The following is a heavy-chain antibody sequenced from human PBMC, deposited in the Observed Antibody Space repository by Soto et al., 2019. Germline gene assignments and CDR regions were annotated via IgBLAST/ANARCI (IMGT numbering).Heavy chain of an antibody. V-gene: IGHV1-18*04. Sequence: QVQLVQSGAEVRKPGASVKVSCKASGYTFTTYSVTWVRQAPGQGLEWMGWISAYNGNTNYAQKLQGRVTMTTDTSTSTAYMELRSLRSDDTAVYYCAREAFGVLSSWFDPWGQGTLVTVSS. D-gene: IGHD3-3*02. CDR2: ISAYNGNT. CDR1: GYTFTTYS. CDR3: AREAFGVLSSWFDP. J-gene: IGHJ5*02.